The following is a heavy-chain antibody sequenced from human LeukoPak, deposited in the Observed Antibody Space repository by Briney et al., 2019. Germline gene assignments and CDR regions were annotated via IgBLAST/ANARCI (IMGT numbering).Heavy chain of an antibody. CDR2: IIPIFGTA. CDR3: ARGYTAPDDAFHI. CDR1: GGTFSSYA. D-gene: IGHD6-13*01. J-gene: IGHJ3*02. Sequence: SVKVSCKASGGTFSSYAISWVRQAPGQGLEWMGGIIPIFGTANYAQKFQGRVTITADKSTSTAYMELSSLRSEDTAVYYCARGYTAPDDAFHIWGQGTMVTVSS. V-gene: IGHV1-69*06.